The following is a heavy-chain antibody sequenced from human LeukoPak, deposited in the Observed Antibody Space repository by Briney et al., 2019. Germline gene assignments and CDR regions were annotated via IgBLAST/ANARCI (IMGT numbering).Heavy chain of an antibody. CDR2: IFYTGST. D-gene: IGHD3-10*01. CDR3: ARGPNYYGSGSTPSPFDY. V-gene: IGHV4-30-4*07. J-gene: IGHJ4*02. CDR1: GASISSDVYS. Sequence: PSETLSLTCTVSGASISSDVYSWRWIRQPPGKGLECIGYIFYTGSTYYNPSLKSRVHISVDASKNQFSLKLSSVTAADTAVYYCARGPNYYGSGSTPSPFDYWGQGTLVTVSS.